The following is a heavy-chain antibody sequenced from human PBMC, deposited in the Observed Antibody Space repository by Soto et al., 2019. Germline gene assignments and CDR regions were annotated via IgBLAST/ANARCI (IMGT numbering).Heavy chain of an antibody. V-gene: IGHV4-39*07. D-gene: IGHD2-21*02. CDR2: IYYSGST. CDR1: GGSISSSSYY. CDR3: ARDRHIVVVTAILGYNWFAP. J-gene: IGHJ5*02. Sequence: SETLSLTCTVSGGSISSSSYYWGWIRQPPGKGLEWIGSIYYSGSTNYNPSLKSRVTISVDTSKNQFSLKLSSVTAADTAVYYCARDRHIVVVTAILGYNWFAPWGQGTLVTVSS.